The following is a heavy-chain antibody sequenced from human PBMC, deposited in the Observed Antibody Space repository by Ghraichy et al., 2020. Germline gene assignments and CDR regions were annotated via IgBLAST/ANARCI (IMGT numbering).Heavy chain of an antibody. CDR1: GFTVSSNY. J-gene: IGHJ4*02. V-gene: IGHV3-53*01. D-gene: IGHD2-21*02. Sequence: GGSLRLSCAASGFTVSSNYMSWVRQAPGKGLEWVSVIYSGGSTYYADSVKGRFTISRDNSKNTLYLQMNSLRAEDTAVYYCASTYCGGDCYSIYYFDYWGQGTLVTVSS. CDR3: ASTYCGGDCYSIYYFDY. CDR2: IYSGGST.